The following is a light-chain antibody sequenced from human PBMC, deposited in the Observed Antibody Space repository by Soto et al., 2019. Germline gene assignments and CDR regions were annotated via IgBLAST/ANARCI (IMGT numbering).Light chain of an antibody. J-gene: IGLJ2*01. V-gene: IGLV1-47*01. Sequence: QLVLTQPPSASGTPGQRVTISCSGSSSNIGSNYVFWYQHLPGTAPKLLIYRNNQRPSGVPDRFSGSKSGTSASLAISGLRSEDETDYDCAAWDGSLSGVVFGGGTKVTVL. CDR3: AAWDGSLSGVV. CDR2: RNN. CDR1: SSNIGSNY.